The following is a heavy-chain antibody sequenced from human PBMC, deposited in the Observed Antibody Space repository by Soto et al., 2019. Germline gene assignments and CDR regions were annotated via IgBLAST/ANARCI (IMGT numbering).Heavy chain of an antibody. CDR2: ISSSGSTI. V-gene: IGHV3-11*01. J-gene: IGHJ5*02. CDR3: ARDDRIVPAAIGDNWFDP. Sequence: GGSLRLSCAASGFTFSDYYMSWIRQAPGKGLEWVSYISSSGSTIYYADSVKGRFTISRDNAKNSLYLQMNSLRAEDTAVYYCARDDRIVPAAIGDNWFDPWGQGTLVTVSS. D-gene: IGHD2-2*01. CDR1: GFTFSDYY.